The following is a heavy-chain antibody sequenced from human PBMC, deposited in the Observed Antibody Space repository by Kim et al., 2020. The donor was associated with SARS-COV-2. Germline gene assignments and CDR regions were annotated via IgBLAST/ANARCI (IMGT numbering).Heavy chain of an antibody. CDR2: ISYNGSGK. J-gene: IGHJ6*01. CDR1: GFTFSSHA. D-gene: IGHD3-9*01. V-gene: IGHV3-30*04. CDR3: AKDGDGSRCFETGMDI. Sequence: GGSLRLSCAASGFTFSSHAMHWVRQAPGKGLEWVALISYNGSGKYYADSVKGRFTISRDNSKNTLYLQMNSLRTEDTAVYYCAKDGDGSRCFETGMDIWG.